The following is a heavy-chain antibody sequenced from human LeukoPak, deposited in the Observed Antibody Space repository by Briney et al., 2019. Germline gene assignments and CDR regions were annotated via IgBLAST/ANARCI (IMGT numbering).Heavy chain of an antibody. J-gene: IGHJ4*02. CDR3: ARGLRFSDN. V-gene: IGHV4-34*01. D-gene: IGHD3-3*01. Sequence: SETLSLTCAVYGGSFSGYYWSWIRQPPGKGLEWIREINHSGSTNYNPSLKSRVTISVDTSKNQFSLKLSSVTAADTAVYYCARGLRFSDNWGQGTLVTVSS. CDR2: INHSGST. CDR1: GGSFSGYY.